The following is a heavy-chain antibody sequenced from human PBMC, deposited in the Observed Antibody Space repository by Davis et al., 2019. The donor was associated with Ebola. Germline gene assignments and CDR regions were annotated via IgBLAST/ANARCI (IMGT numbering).Heavy chain of an antibody. D-gene: IGHD6-19*01. CDR3: ARDPGLGFDH. CDR1: GFTFSSYD. Sequence: GESLKISCVASGFTFSSYDMHWVRQAPGRGLEWVAVMWSDGSNTYYPDSVKGRFTISRDTSKNTVYLQMNSLRSEDTAVYFCARDPGLGFDHWGQGTLVTVSS. J-gene: IGHJ4*02. CDR2: MWSDGSNT. V-gene: IGHV3-33*08.